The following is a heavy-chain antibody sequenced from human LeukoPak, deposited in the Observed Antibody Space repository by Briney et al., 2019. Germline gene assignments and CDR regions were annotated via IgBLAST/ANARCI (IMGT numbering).Heavy chain of an antibody. CDR1: GFTFSSCQ. CDR2: ITGNSHYI. CDR3: ARDQGRP. J-gene: IGHJ5*02. Sequence: PGGSLRLSCAASGFTFSSCQMNWVRQAPGKGLEWVSSITGNSHYIYYADSVKGRFNISRDNAQNSLLLQMNSLRDEDTAVYYCARDQGRPWGQGTLVTVSS. V-gene: IGHV3-21*01.